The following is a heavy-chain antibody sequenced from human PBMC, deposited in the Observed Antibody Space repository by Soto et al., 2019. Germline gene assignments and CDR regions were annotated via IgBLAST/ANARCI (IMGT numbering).Heavy chain of an antibody. CDR2: IYYSGST. Sequence: SETLSLTCTVSGGSISSGGYYWSWIRQHPGKGLEWIGYIYYSGSTYYNPSLKSRVTISVDTSKNQFSLYLQMNSLRAEDTAVYYCAKDRLIGWLEGYYFDYWGQGTLVTVSS. D-gene: IGHD3-22*01. CDR3: AKDRLIGWLEGYYFDY. V-gene: IGHV4-31*03. J-gene: IGHJ4*02. CDR1: GGSISSGGYY.